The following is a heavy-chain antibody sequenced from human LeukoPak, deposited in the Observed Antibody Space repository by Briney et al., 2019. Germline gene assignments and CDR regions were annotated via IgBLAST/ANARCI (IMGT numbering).Heavy chain of an antibody. Sequence: GGSLRLSCAASGFTFSSYGMHWVRQAPGKGLEWVAFIRGDGSNKYYADSVKGRFTISRDNSKNTLYLQMNSLRAEDTAVYYCAKGPNYYDSSGYYDNWGQRTLVTVSS. CDR1: GFTFSSYG. J-gene: IGHJ4*02. D-gene: IGHD3-22*01. CDR2: IRGDGSNK. CDR3: AKGPNYYDSSGYYDN. V-gene: IGHV3-30*02.